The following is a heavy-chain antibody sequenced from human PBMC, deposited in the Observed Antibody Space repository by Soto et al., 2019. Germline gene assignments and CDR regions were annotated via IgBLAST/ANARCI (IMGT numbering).Heavy chain of an antibody. Sequence: EVQLLESGGGLVQPGGSLRLSCAASGFTFSSYAMSWVRQAPGKGLEWVSAISGSGGSTYYADSVKGRFTISRDNSKNTLYLQMNSLIAEDTAVYYCAKSIAARGYYYYGMDVWGQGTTVTVSS. J-gene: IGHJ6*02. V-gene: IGHV3-23*01. D-gene: IGHD6-6*01. CDR2: ISGSGGST. CDR3: AKSIAARGYYYYGMDV. CDR1: GFTFSSYA.